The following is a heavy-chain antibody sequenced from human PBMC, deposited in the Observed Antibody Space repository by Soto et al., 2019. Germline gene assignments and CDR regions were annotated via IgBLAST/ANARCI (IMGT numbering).Heavy chain of an antibody. V-gene: IGHV4-59*01. CDR1: GGSISSYY. CDR2: IYYSGST. D-gene: IGHD2-21*02. J-gene: IGHJ5*02. Sequence: LSLTCTVSGGSISSYYWSWIRQPPGKGLEWIGYIYYSGSTNYNPSLKSRVTISVDTSKNQFSLKLSSVTAADTAVYYCARVVVVTATYNWFDPWGQGTLVTVSS. CDR3: ARVVVVTATYNWFDP.